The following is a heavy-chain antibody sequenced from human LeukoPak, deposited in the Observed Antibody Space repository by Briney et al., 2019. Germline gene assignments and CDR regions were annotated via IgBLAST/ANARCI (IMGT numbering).Heavy chain of an antibody. CDR1: GYTFTSYA. V-gene: IGHV7-4-1*02. D-gene: IGHD6-6*01. CDR2: INTNTGNP. CDR3: ASIGGGYSSSFYYYYGMDV. Sequence: ASVKVSCKASGYTFTSYAMNWVRQAPGQGLEWMEWINTNTGNPTYAQGFTGRFVFSLDTSVSTAYLQISSLKAEDTAVYYCASIGGGYSSSFYYYYGMDVWGQGTTVTVSS. J-gene: IGHJ6*02.